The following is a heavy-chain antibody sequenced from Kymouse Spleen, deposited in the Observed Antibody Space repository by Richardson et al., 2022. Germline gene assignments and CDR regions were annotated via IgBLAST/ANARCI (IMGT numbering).Heavy chain of an antibody. Sequence: QVQLQQWGAGLLKPSETLSLTCAVYGGSFSGYYWSWIRQPPGKGLEWIGEINHSGSTNYNPSLKSRVTISVDTSKNQFSLKLSSVTAADTAVYYCASMVRGVLYYFDYWGQGTLVTVSS. V-gene: IGHV4-34*01. CDR3: ASMVRGVLYYFDY. J-gene: IGHJ4*02. D-gene: IGHD3-10*01. CDR1: GGSFSGYY. CDR2: INHSGST.